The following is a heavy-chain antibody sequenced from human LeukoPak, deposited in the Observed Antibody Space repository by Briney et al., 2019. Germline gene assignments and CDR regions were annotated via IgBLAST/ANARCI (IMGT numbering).Heavy chain of an antibody. CDR1: GFTFSSYW. CDR2: IKQDGSEK. D-gene: IGHD6-13*01. Sequence: GGSLRLSCAASGFTFSSYWMSWVRQAPGKGLEWVANIKQDGSEKYYVDSVKGRFTISRDKAKNSLYLQMNSLRAEDTAVYYCARGHPILAAVPGYYYYMDVWGKGTTVTVSS. CDR3: ARGHPILAAVPGYYYYMDV. J-gene: IGHJ6*03. V-gene: IGHV3-7*01.